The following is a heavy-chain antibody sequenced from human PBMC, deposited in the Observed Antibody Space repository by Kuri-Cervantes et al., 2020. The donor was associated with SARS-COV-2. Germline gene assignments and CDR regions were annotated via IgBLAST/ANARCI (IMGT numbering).Heavy chain of an antibody. CDR3: ARAYCGGDCYPEGAFDI. CDR2: ISSSGSTI. CDR1: GFTFSDYY. J-gene: IGHJ3*02. D-gene: IGHD2-21*01. V-gene: IGHV3-11*01. Sequence: GESLKISCAASGFTFSDYYMSWIRQAPGKGLEWVSYISSSGSTIYYADSVKGRFTISRDNAKNSLYLQMNSLRAEDTAVYYCARAYCGGDCYPEGAFDIWGQGTMVTVSS.